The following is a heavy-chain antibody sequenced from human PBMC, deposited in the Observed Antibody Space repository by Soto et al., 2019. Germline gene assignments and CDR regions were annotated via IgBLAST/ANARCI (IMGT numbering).Heavy chain of an antibody. D-gene: IGHD3-3*01. J-gene: IGHJ6*02. CDR2: IIPIYETP. V-gene: IGHV1-69*06. CDR1: GGTFSSFA. Sequence: QGQVVQSGAEVKKPGSSVKVSCKASGGTFSSFAVSWVRQAPGQGLEWMGGIIPIYETPHYAQTFQDRVTIPASKSTSIVYIELNSLRSEDTAVYYCARSDFWSGPYGMDVWGQGTTVTVSS. CDR3: ARSDFWSGPYGMDV.